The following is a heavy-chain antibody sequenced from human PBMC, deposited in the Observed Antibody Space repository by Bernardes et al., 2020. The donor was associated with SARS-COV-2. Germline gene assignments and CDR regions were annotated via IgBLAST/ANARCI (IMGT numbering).Heavy chain of an antibody. Sequence: GESLKISCKGSDYTFTNYWIGWVPQMPGKGLEWMGIIYPGDSDTKYSPSFQGRVTISADKSVNTAYLQWSSLKASDTAIYYCARRRYGDFGVDVWGQGTTVTVSS. CDR2: IYPGDSDT. J-gene: IGHJ6*02. CDR1: DYTFTNYW. D-gene: IGHD4-17*01. CDR3: ARRRYGDFGVDV. V-gene: IGHV5-51*01.